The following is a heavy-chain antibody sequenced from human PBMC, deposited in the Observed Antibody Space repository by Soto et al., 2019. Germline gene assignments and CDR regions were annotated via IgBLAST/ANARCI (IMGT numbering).Heavy chain of an antibody. Sequence: PGGSLRLSCAASGFTFSSYGMHWVRQAPGKGLEWVAVIWYDGSNKYYADSVKGRFTISRDNSKNTLYLQMNSLRAEDTAVYYCARDFFQDRQQLCYWGQGTLVTVSS. D-gene: IGHD6-13*01. CDR1: GFTFSSYG. V-gene: IGHV3-33*01. J-gene: IGHJ4*02. CDR3: ARDFFQDRQQLCY. CDR2: IWYDGSNK.